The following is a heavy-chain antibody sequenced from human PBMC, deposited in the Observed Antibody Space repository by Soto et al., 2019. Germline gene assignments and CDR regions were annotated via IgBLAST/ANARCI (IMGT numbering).Heavy chain of an antibody. CDR2: IRWNSGKI. Sequence: EMHLVESGGGLVQPGRSLTISCAASGFTFEDYAMHWVRQAPGKGLEWVSGIRWNSGKIIYADSVKGRFTISSDNAKNSLYLQMNSLRPEDTALYYCAKMVTWDSSGYYQGGFDCWGQGTLVTVSS. J-gene: IGHJ4*02. CDR1: GFTFEDYA. V-gene: IGHV3-9*01. CDR3: AKMVTWDSSGYYQGGFDC. D-gene: IGHD3-22*01.